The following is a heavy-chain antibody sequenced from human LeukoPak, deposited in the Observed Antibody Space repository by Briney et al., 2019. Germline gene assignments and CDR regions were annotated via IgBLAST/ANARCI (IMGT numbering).Heavy chain of an antibody. J-gene: IGHJ4*02. V-gene: IGHV3-15*01. Sequence: GGSPRLSCVDSGFTFTNAWMSWVRQAPGKGLEWIGRIKSKTDGETTNYAEPVRGRFTISRDDSKSAVYLQMNSLKIEDTAVYYCTTDLGTYYHGSQRLIPIDYWGQGTLVTVSS. CDR2: IKSKTDGETT. CDR1: GFTFTNAW. D-gene: IGHD3-10*01. CDR3: TTDLGTYYHGSQRLIPIDY.